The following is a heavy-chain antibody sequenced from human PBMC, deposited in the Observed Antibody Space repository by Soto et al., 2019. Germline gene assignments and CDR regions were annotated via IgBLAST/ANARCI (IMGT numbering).Heavy chain of an antibody. Sequence: SETLSLTCTVSGGSISSSSYYWGWIRQPPGKGLEWIGSIYYSGSTYYNPSLKSRVTISVDTSNNQFSLKLSSVTAADTAVYYCARVSVWFGELGRSYFDYWGQGTLVTVSS. D-gene: IGHD3-10*01. V-gene: IGHV4-39*07. CDR2: IYYSGST. J-gene: IGHJ4*02. CDR3: ARVSVWFGELGRSYFDY. CDR1: GGSISSSSYY.